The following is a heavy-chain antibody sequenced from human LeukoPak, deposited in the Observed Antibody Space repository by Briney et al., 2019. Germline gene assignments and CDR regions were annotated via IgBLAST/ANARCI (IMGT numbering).Heavy chain of an antibody. V-gene: IGHV1-8*02. D-gene: IGHD3-10*01. CDR3: ARGPSGVRGVIITNWFDP. CDR2: MNPNSGNT. CDR1: GYTFTGYY. Sequence: ASVKVSCKASGYTFTGYYMHWVRQAPGQGLEWMGWMNPNSGNTGYAQKFQGRVTMTRNTSISTAYMELSSLRSEDTAVYYCARGPSGVRGVIITNWFDPWGQGTLVTVSS. J-gene: IGHJ5*02.